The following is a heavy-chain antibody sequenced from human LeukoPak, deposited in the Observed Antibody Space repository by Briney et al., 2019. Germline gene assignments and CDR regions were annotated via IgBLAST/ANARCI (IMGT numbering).Heavy chain of an antibody. CDR1: GFTFNTYA. CDR3: VRGTGITVFRVPSGDF. Sequence: GGSLRLSCAASGFTFNTYALHWVRQAPGKGLEWVSVISYDGSSKHYAESVKGRFTMSRDNSKNTVYLQMDSLRPDDTAFYYCVRGTGITVFRVPSGDFWGQGTLVIVSS. D-gene: IGHD3-3*01. J-gene: IGHJ4*02. CDR2: ISYDGSSK. V-gene: IGHV3-30*14.